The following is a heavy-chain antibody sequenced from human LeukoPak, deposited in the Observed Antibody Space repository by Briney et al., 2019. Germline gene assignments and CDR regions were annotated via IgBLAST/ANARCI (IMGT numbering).Heavy chain of an antibody. CDR2: IITSGART. J-gene: IGHJ4*02. Sequence: GGSLRLSCAASGFTFSKFAMSWLRQAPGKGLEWVSVIITSGARTYSADSVKGRFNTSGDNSKNMLYLHMNSLRAEDTAVYYCAKLHYGDYVGNWGQGTLVTVS. V-gene: IGHV3-23*01. D-gene: IGHD4-17*01. CDR1: GFTFSKFA. CDR3: AKLHYGDYVGN.